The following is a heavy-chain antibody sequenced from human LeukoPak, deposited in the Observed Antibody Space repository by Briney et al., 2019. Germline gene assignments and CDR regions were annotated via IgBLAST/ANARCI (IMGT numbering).Heavy chain of an antibody. J-gene: IGHJ4*02. V-gene: IGHV1-2*02. CDR1: GYTFTGYY. CDR2: INPNSGGT. D-gene: IGHD3-10*01. CDR3: ARLDRFSMVRGVTEGDY. Sequence: ASVKVSCKASGYTFTGYYMHWVRQAPGQGLEWMGWINPNSGGTNYAQKFQGRVTMTRDTSISTAYMELSRLRSDDTAVYYCARLDRFSMVRGVTEGDYWGQGTLVTVSS.